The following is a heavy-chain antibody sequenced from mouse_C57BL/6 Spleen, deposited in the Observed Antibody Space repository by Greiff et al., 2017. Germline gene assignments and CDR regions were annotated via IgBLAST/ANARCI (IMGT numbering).Heavy chain of an antibody. CDR2: INPGSGGT. CDR3: ARGYGNYETWFAY. V-gene: IGHV1-54*01. J-gene: IGHJ3*01. CDR1: GYAFTNYL. Sequence: VQLQQSGAELVRPGTSVKVSCKASGYAFTNYLIEWVKQRPGQGLEWIGVINPGSGGTNYNEKFKGKATLTADKSSSTAYMQLSSLTSEDSAVYFCARGYGNYETWFAYWGQGTLVTVSA. D-gene: IGHD2-1*01.